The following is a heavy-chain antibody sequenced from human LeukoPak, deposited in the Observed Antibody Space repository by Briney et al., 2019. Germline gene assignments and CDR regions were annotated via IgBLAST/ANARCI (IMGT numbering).Heavy chain of an antibody. CDR1: GYTFTSYY. J-gene: IGHJ3*02. CDR3: ARAQQLVFGAFDI. Sequence: ASVKVSCKASGYTFTSYYMHWVRQAPGQGLEWMGIINPSGGSTSYAQKFQGRVTMTRDTSTSTVYMELSSLRPEDTAVYYCARAQQLVFGAFDIWGQGTMVTVSS. CDR2: INPSGGST. D-gene: IGHD6-13*01. V-gene: IGHV1-46*03.